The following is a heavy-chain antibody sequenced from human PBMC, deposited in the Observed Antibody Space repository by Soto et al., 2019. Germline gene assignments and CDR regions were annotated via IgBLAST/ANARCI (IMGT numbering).Heavy chain of an antibody. J-gene: IGHJ4*02. V-gene: IGHV3-23*01. CDR3: AKFSYCTNGVCYTGYFDY. Sequence: HPGGSLRLSCAASGFTFSSYAMSWVRQAPGKGLEWVSAISGSGGSTYYADSVKGRFTISRDNSKNTLYLQMNSLRAEDTAVYYCAKFSYCTNGVCYTGYFDYWGQGTLVTVS. D-gene: IGHD2-8*01. CDR2: ISGSGGST. CDR1: GFTFSSYA.